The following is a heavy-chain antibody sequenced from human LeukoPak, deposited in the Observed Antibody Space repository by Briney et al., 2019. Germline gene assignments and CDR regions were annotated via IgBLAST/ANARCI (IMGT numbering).Heavy chain of an antibody. CDR2: ISYGGSNK. Sequence: GGSLRLSCAASGFTFSSCALHWVRQAPGKGLEWVAVISYGGSNKFYADSVKGRFTVSRDNFKNTLYLQMNSLRAADTAVYYCARDPGVTVTTSYSYGMDVWGQGTTVTVSS. D-gene: IGHD4-4*01. J-gene: IGHJ6*02. CDR1: GFTFSSCA. V-gene: IGHV3-30-3*01. CDR3: ARDPGVTVTTSYSYGMDV.